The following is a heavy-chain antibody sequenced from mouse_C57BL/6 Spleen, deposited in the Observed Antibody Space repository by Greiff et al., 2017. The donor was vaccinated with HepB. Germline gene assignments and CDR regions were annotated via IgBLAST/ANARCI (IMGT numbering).Heavy chain of an antibody. CDR3: ARESSYYYGSSYGFAY. J-gene: IGHJ3*01. V-gene: IGHV5-4*01. D-gene: IGHD1-1*01. CDR2: ISDGGSYT. CDR1: GFTFSSYA. Sequence: EVHLVESGGGLVKPGGSLKLSCAASGFTFSSYAMSWVRQTPEKRLEWVATISDGGSYTYYPDNVKGRFTISRDNAKNNLYLQMSHLKSEDTAMYYCARESSYYYGSSYGFAYWGQGTLVTVSA.